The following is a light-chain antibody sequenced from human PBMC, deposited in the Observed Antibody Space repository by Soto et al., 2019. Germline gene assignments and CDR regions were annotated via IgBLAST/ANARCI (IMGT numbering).Light chain of an antibody. V-gene: IGLV4-69*01. Sequence: QLVLTQSPSASASLGASVKLTCTLSSGHSSYAIAWHQQQPDKGPRYLMKLNSDGSHSKGGGIPDRFSGSSSGAERSITISSVQAEDEADYYWQTWGTGIRVFGGGTKLTVL. CDR1: SGHSSYA. J-gene: IGLJ2*01. CDR3: QTWGTGIRV. CDR2: LNSDGSH.